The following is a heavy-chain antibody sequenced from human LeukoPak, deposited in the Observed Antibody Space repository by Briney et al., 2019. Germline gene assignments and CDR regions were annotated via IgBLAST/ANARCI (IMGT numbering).Heavy chain of an antibody. V-gene: IGHV1-46*01. CDR2: INPSGGST. CDR1: GYTFTSYY. D-gene: IGHD1-26*01. Sequence: ASVKVSCKASGYTFTSYYMHWVRQAPGQGLEWMGIINPSGGSTSYAQKFQGRVTMTRDMSTSTVYMELSSLRSEDTAVDYCARDKNPYRGGGAEVFDIWGQGTMVTVSS. J-gene: IGHJ3*02. CDR3: ARDKNPYRGGGAEVFDI.